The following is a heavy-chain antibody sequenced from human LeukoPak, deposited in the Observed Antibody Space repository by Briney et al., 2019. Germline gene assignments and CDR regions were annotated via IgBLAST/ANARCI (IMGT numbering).Heavy chain of an antibody. J-gene: IGHJ4*02. V-gene: IGHV3-48*03. CDR1: GFTFSSYE. Sequence: GGSLRLSCAASGFTFSSYEMNWVRQAPGKGLEWISYISSSGNTIYYADSVKGRFTISRDNAKNSLYLQMNSLRAEDTAVYYCARMRPELVYWGQGTLVAVSS. CDR2: ISSSGNTI. CDR3: ARMRPELVY.